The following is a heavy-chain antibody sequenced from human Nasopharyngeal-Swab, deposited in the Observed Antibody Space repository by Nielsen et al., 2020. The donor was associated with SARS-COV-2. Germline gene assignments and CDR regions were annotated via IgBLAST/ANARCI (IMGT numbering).Heavy chain of an antibody. Sequence: WIRQPPGKGLEWIGEINHSGSTNYNPSLKSQVTISVDTSKNQFSLKLSSVTAADTAVYYCARGTVYYYDSSGYYYYYYYGMDVWGQGTTVTVSS. V-gene: IGHV4-34*01. CDR3: ARGTVYYYDSSGYYYYYYYGMDV. J-gene: IGHJ6*02. D-gene: IGHD3-22*01. CDR2: INHSGST.